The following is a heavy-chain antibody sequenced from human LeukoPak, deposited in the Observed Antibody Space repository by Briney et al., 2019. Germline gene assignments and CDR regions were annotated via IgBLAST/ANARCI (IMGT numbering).Heavy chain of an antibody. D-gene: IGHD6-13*01. Sequence: PGGSLRLSCAASGFTFDDYGMSWVRQAPGKGLEWVAGINWNGGSTGYADSVKGRFTISRDNAKNSLYLQMNSLRAEDTALYYCARGGRMGSSWDSHYYYYYYIDVWGKGTTVTVSS. CDR2: INWNGGST. CDR1: GFTFDDYG. V-gene: IGHV3-20*04. CDR3: ARGGRMGSSWDSHYYYYYYIDV. J-gene: IGHJ6*03.